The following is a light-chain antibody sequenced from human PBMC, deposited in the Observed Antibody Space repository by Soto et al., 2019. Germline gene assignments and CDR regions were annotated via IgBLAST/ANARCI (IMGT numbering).Light chain of an antibody. V-gene: IGLV2-14*03. J-gene: IGLJ3*02. CDR3: ASYTGSSTYL. Sequence: QSALTQPASMSGSPGQSITISCTGTSGDVGFYDFVSWYQQHPGKVPRLIVYGVTKRPSGVSHRFSGSKSGNTASLTISVLQVEDEADYSCASYTGSSTYLFGGGTKVTV. CDR1: SGDVGFYDF. CDR2: GVT.